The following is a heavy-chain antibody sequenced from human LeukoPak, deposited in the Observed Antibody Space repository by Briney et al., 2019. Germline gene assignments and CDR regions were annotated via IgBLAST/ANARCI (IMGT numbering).Heavy chain of an antibody. CDR1: GFTFSSYG. V-gene: IGHV3-30*02. D-gene: IGHD1-26*01. Sequence: GGSLRLSCAASGFTFSSYGMHWVRQAPGKGLEWVAFIRYDGSNKYYADSVKGRFTISRDNSKNTLYLQMNSLRAEDTAVYYCANAHSGSFRRDFDYWGQGTLVTVSS. J-gene: IGHJ4*02. CDR2: IRYDGSNK. CDR3: ANAHSGSFRRDFDY.